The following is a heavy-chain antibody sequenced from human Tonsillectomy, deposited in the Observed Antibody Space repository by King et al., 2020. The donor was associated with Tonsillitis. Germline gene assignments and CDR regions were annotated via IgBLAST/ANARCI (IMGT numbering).Heavy chain of an antibody. CDR3: AKDRDTGIIRGYVDY. CDR2: ISWNRVSI. V-gene: IGHV3-9*01. D-gene: IGHD5-18*01. CDR1: GFTLDDYA. Sequence: VQLVQSGGGLVQPGRSLRLSCAASGFTLDDYAMHWVRQAPGKGLEWVSGISWNRVSIGYADSVKGRFIISRDNAKNSLYLQMNSLRPEDTALYYCAKDRDTGIIRGYVDYWGQGTLVTVSA. J-gene: IGHJ4*02.